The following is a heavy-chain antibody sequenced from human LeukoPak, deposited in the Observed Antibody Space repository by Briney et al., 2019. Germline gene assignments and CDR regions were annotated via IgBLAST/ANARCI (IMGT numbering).Heavy chain of an antibody. V-gene: IGHV4-59*08. CDR3: ARGYSDYGIGVDY. Sequence: SETLSLTCTVSGGSINNYYWSWIRQPPGKGLEYIGYIHYSGSTNYNPSLKSRVTISGDTSKSQFSLKLSTVTAADTAVYYCARGYSDYGIGVDYWGQGTLVTVSS. CDR1: GGSINNYY. CDR2: IHYSGST. J-gene: IGHJ4*02. D-gene: IGHD5-12*01.